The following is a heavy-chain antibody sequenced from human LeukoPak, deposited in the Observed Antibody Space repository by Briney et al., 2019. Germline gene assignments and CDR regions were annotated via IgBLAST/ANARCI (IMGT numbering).Heavy chain of an antibody. CDR1: GGSISSYY. V-gene: IGHV4-4*07. CDR3: ARDSRSGDYDAFDI. Sequence: SETLSLTCTVSGGSISSYYWSWIRQPAGKGLEWIGRIYTSGSTNYNPSLKSRVTMSVDTSKNQFSLKLSSVTAADTAVYYCARDSRSGDYDAFDIWGQGTMVTVSS. CDR2: IYTSGST. D-gene: IGHD5-12*01. J-gene: IGHJ3*02.